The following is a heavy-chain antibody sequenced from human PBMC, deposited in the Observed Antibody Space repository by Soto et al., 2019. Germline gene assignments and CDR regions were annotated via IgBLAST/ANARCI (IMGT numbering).Heavy chain of an antibody. CDR1: GGSISTGGYY. CDR3: ARASPNYYYAMDV. CDR2: IYYSGST. J-gene: IGHJ6*02. Sequence: QVQLQESGPGPVKPSHTLSLTCTVSGGSISTGGYYWSWIRQHPGKGLEWIGYIYYSGSTYFNPSLRSRVTISVDTSRTQFSLKLSSVTAADTAVYYCARASPNYYYAMDVWGQGTTVTVSS. V-gene: IGHV4-31*03.